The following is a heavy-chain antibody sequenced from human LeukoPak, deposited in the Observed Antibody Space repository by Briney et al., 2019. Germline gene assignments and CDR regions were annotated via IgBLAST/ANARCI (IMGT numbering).Heavy chain of an antibody. CDR1: GGSLSIYY. Sequence: SETLSLTCTVSGGSLSIYYWSWLRQPAGKGLEWIGRIYTSGSTNYNPSLTSRVTISVDTSKNQFSLKLSSVTAADTAVYYCARLSSIAAAFDYWGQGTLVTASS. D-gene: IGHD6-13*01. CDR3: ARLSSIAAAFDY. J-gene: IGHJ4*02. CDR2: IYTSGST. V-gene: IGHV4-4*07.